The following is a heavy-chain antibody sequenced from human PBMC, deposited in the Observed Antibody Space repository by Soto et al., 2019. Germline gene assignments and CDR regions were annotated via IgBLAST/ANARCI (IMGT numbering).Heavy chain of an antibody. CDR3: SIRGYSYGFVIY. CDR1: GGTFSSYT. J-gene: IGHJ4*02. D-gene: IGHD5-18*01. V-gene: IGHV1-69*02. CDR2: TIPMLGLA. Sequence: QVQLVQSGAEVKKPGSSVKFSCKASGGTFSSYTFSWVRQAPGQGLEWMGRTIPMLGLATYAQKFQGRVTITVDKSTSTAYMELSSLRSEDTAVYYCSIRGYSYGFVIYWGQGTLVTVSS.